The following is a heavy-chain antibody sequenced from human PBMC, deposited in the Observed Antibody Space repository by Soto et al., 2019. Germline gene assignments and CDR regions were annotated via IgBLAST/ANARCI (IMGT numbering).Heavy chain of an antibody. D-gene: IGHD3-3*01. V-gene: IGHV3-30-3*01. CDR1: GFTFSSYA. CDR3: ARDGDFWSGYYAVGLGNAFDI. CDR2: ISYDGSNK. J-gene: IGHJ3*02. Sequence: GGSLRLSCAASGFTFSSYAMHWVRQAPGKGLEWVAVISYDGSNKYYADSVKGRFTISRDNSKNTLYLQMYSLRAEDTAVYYCARDGDFWSGYYAVGLGNAFDIWGQGTMVTVSS.